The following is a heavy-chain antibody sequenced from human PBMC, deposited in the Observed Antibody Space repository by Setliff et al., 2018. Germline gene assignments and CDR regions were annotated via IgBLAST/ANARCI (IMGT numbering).Heavy chain of an antibody. V-gene: IGHV4-39*01. Sequence: SETLSLTCAVSGGSISSSSYYWGWIRQSPGEGLEWIANIHYNGNLYYNPSLKNRATISMDTSKIQFSLKLISVTAADTAVYYCTRGRSTGYNAWGQGPLVTVSS. J-gene: IGHJ1*01. CDR3: TRGRSTGYNA. D-gene: IGHD4-17*01. CDR1: GGSISSSSYY. CDR2: IHYNGNL.